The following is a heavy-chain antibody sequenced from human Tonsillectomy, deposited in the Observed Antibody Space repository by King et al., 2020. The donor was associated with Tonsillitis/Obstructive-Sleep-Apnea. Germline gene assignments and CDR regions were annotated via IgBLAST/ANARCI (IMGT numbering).Heavy chain of an antibody. V-gene: IGHV3-7*04. CDR1: GFTFSNYW. D-gene: IGHD2-21*01. CDR2: IKQDGNEK. J-gene: IGHJ4*02. CDR3: ARERGSKHFDY. Sequence: VQLVESGGGLVQPGGSLRLSCAASGFTFSNYWMTWVRQAPGKGLEGVANIKQDGNEKYYVDSVKGRFTVSRDNAKNSLYLQMNSLRAEDTAVYFCARERGSKHFDYWGQGTLVTVSS.